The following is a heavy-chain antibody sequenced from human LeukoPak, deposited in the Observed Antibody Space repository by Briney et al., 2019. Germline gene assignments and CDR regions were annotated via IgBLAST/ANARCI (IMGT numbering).Heavy chain of an antibody. V-gene: IGHV4-61*02. J-gene: IGHJ4*02. CDR3: ARGLRYNWNYLRFDY. Sequence: SETLSLTCTVSGGSISSGSYHWSWIRQPAGKGLEWIGRIYTSGSTNYNPSLKGRVTISVDTSKNQFSLKLSSVTAADTAVYYCARGLRYNWNYLRFDYWGQGTLVTVSS. CDR1: GGSISSGSYH. D-gene: IGHD1-7*01. CDR2: IYTSGST.